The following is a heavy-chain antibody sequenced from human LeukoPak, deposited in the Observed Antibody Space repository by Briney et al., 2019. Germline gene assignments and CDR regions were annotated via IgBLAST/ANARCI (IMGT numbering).Heavy chain of an antibody. J-gene: IGHJ5*02. CDR1: GYTFTSYG. V-gene: IGHV1-18*01. D-gene: IGHD3-10*01. CDR2: ISAYNGNT. CDR3: ARGISIVWFGELLSNNWFDP. Sequence: ASVKVSCKASGYTFTSYGISWVRQAPGQGLEWMGWISAYNGNTNYAQKLQGRVTMTTATSTSTAYMELRSLRSDDTAVYYCARGISIVWFGELLSNNWFDPWGQGTLVTVSS.